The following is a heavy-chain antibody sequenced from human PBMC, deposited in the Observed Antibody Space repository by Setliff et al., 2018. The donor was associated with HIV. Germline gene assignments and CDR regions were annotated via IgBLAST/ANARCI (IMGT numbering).Heavy chain of an antibody. J-gene: IGHJ4*02. CDR3: ASFSGYDYYFDY. CDR1: GGSINRSNYY. CDR2: IYTSGNT. Sequence: PSETLSLTCTVPGGSINRSNYYWGWIRQPPGKGLEWIGCIYTSGNTNYDPSLKSRVTISVDTSKNQFTLKLSSVTAADTAVYYCASFSGYDYYFDYWGQGTLVTVSS. D-gene: IGHD5-12*01. V-gene: IGHV4-61*05.